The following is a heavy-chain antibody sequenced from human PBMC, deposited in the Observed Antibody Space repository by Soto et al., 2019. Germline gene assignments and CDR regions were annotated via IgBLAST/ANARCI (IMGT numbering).Heavy chain of an antibody. D-gene: IGHD6-6*01. Sequence: PSETLSLTCTVSGGSISSYYWSLIRQPPGKGLEWIGYIYYSGSTNYNPSLKSRVTISVDTSKNQFSLKLSSVTAADTAVYYCARLIAASTFDYWGQGTLVTVSS. CDR3: ARLIAASTFDY. CDR1: GGSISSYY. CDR2: IYYSGST. V-gene: IGHV4-59*08. J-gene: IGHJ4*02.